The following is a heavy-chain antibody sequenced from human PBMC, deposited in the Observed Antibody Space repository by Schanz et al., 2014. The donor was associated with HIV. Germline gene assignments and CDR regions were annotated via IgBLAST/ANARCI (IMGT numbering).Heavy chain of an antibody. Sequence: QVQLVESGGGLVQPGASLRLSCAGSGFTFSNYAMHWVRQAPGKGLEWVAVIWYDGDYKSYADSVTGRFTISRDNAKNSLYLQMSSLRADDTAVYYCARGRETVTTYFDFWGQGTLVTVSS. CDR3: ARGRETVTTYFDF. CDR1: GFTFSNYA. D-gene: IGHD4-17*01. J-gene: IGHJ4*02. CDR2: IWYDGDYK. V-gene: IGHV3-33*08.